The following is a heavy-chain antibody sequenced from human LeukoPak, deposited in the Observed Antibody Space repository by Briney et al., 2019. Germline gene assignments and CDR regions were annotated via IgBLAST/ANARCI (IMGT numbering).Heavy chain of an antibody. V-gene: IGHV1-2*02. CDR3: ARNGRGTYDY. CDR2: INPNSGGT. J-gene: IGHJ4*02. D-gene: IGHD3-16*01. CDR1: GYTFTGYY. Sequence: ASVKVSCKASGYTFTGYYMHWVRQAPGQGLEWMGWINPNSGGTTYAQKFQGRVTLTRDTSISTTYMELSRLSSDDTAVYYCARNGRGTYDYWGQGTLVTVSS.